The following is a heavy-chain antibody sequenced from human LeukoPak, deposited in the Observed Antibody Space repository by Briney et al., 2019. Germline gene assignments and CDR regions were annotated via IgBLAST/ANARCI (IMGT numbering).Heavy chain of an antibody. CDR1: GYSFTTYW. Sequence: GESLKISCKGSGYSFTTYWIGWVRQMPGKGLEWMGIIYPGDSDTTYSPSFQGQVTFSADKSISTAYLQWSSLKASDTAIYYCAKIDRQYCSRSSCYALDYWGQGTQVTVSS. D-gene: IGHD2-2*01. J-gene: IGHJ4*02. CDR2: IYPGDSDT. V-gene: IGHV5-51*01. CDR3: AKIDRQYCSRSSCYALDY.